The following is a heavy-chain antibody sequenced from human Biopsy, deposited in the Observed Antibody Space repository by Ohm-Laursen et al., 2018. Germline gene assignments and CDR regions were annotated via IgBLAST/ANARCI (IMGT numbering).Heavy chain of an antibody. CDR3: AKDYRDSRGIFGIVVARPLDY. Sequence: SLRLSCAASGFSFSSYGMYWVRQAPGKGLEWVATMSYDGTQKYYGDSVKGRFTISRDNSKNTLYLQMSSLRAEDTAVYYCAKDYRDSRGIFGIVVARPLDYWGQGSLVTVSS. CDR2: MSYDGTQK. V-gene: IGHV3-30*18. CDR1: GFSFSSYG. D-gene: IGHD3-22*01. J-gene: IGHJ4*02.